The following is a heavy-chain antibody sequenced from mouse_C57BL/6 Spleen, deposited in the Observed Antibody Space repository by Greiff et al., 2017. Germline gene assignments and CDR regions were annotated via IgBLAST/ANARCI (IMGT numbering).Heavy chain of an antibody. V-gene: IGHV1-82*01. CDR3: ARRGGYDGYAMDY. J-gene: IGHJ4*01. CDR1: GYAFSSSW. Sequence: QVQLQQSGPELVKPGASVKISCKASGYAFSSSWMNWVKQRPGKGLEWIGRIYPGDGDTKYNGKFKGKATLTADKSSSTAYMQLSSLTSEDSAVYCCARRGGYDGYAMDYWGQGTSVTVSS. D-gene: IGHD2-2*01. CDR2: IYPGDGDT.